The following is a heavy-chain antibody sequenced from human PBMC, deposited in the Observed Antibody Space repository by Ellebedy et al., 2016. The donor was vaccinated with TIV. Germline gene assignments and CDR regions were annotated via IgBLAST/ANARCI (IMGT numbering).Heavy chain of an antibody. V-gene: IGHV4-59*08. Sequence: SETLSLTCTVSGGSISSYYWSWIRQPPGKGLEWIGYIYYSGSTNYNPSLKSRVTISVDTSKNQFSLKLSSVTAADTAVYYCARRWAPWYFDLWGRGTLVTVSS. CDR3: ARRWAPWYFDL. CDR1: GGSISSYY. J-gene: IGHJ2*01. D-gene: IGHD1-26*01. CDR2: IYYSGST.